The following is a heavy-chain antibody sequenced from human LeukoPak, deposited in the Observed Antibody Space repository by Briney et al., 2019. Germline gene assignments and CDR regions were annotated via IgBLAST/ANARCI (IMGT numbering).Heavy chain of an antibody. CDR2: ISSTSRHI. D-gene: IGHD4/OR15-4a*01. CDR1: GFTFSSYS. CDR3: ARGGAYYYYMDV. J-gene: IGHJ6*03. Sequence: GGSLRLSCAASGFTFSSYSMNWVRQAPGKGLEWVSSISSTSRHIYYADSVKGRFTISRDNAKNSLYLQMNSLRAEDTAVYYCARGGAYYYYMDVWGKGTTVTISS. V-gene: IGHV3-21*01.